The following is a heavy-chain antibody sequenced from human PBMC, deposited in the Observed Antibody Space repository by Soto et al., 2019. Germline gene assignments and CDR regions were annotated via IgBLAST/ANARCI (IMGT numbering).Heavy chain of an antibody. J-gene: IGHJ3*02. V-gene: IGHV4-34*01. Sequence: QVQLQQWGAGLLKPSETLSLTCAVYGGSFKGYSWTWIRQPPGKGLEGIGEINHSGSTKYNPSLKRRVTISVDTSRNQFSLKLSSVTAADTAVYFCARPPYAFGFDIWGQGTVVTVSS. CDR2: INHSGST. D-gene: IGHD3-16*01. CDR1: GGSFKGYS. CDR3: ARPPYAFGFDI.